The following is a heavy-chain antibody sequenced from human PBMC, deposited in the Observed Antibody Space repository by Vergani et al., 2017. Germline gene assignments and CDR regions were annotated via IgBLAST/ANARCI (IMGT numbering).Heavy chain of an antibody. Sequence: QVQLQESGPGLVKPSETLPLTCTVSGGSISSYYWSWIRQPPGKGLEWIGYIYYSGSTNYNPSLKSRVTISVDTSKNQFSLKLSSVTAADTAVYYCARGYDISYWGQGTLVTVSS. J-gene: IGHJ4*02. CDR1: GGSISSYY. CDR2: IYYSGST. CDR3: ARGYDISY. V-gene: IGHV4-59*01. D-gene: IGHD3-9*01.